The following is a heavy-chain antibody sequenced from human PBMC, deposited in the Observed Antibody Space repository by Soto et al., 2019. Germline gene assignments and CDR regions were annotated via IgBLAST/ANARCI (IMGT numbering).Heavy chain of an antibody. CDR3: ARSSHYDFWSGSPGDYGMDV. CDR2: IYPGDSDT. J-gene: IGHJ6*02. V-gene: IGHV5-51*01. Sequence: PGESLKISCKGSGYSFTSYWIGWVRQMPGKGLEWMGIIYPGDSDTRYSPSFQGQVTISADKSISTAYLQWSSLKASDTAMYYCARSSHYDFWSGSPGDYGMDVWGQGTTVTVSS. CDR1: GYSFTSYW. D-gene: IGHD3-3*01.